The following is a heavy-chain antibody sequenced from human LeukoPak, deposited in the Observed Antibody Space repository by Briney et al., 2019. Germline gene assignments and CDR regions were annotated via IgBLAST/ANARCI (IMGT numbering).Heavy chain of an antibody. CDR2: INQDETEK. V-gene: IGHV3-7*01. Sequence: PGGSLRLSCVASGFRFSSYWMSWVRQTPGKGLEWVAIINQDETEKVYVDSLTGRFSASRDNAKNSLYLQMNSLRGDDTAVYYCAELGITMIGGVWGKGTTVTISS. CDR3: AELGITMIGGV. D-gene: IGHD3-10*02. CDR1: GFRFSSYW. J-gene: IGHJ6*04.